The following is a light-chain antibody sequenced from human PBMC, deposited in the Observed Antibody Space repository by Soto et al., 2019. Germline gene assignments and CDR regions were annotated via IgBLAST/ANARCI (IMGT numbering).Light chain of an antibody. V-gene: IGKV3-20*01. Sequence: EIVLTQAPGTLYLSPGERVTLSCRASQSVSNSYLAWYQQKPGQAPRILIYGASSRATGIPDRFSGSGSGTDFTLTISRLEPEDCAVYYCQQYGRSSYTFGQGTKLEIK. CDR3: QQYGRSSYT. J-gene: IGKJ2*01. CDR2: GAS. CDR1: QSVSNSY.